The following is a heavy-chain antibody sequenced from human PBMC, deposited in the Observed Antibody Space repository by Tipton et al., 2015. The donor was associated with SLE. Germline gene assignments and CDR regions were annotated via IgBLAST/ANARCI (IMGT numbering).Heavy chain of an antibody. D-gene: IGHD6-19*01. CDR1: GGSISSGSHY. Sequence: TLSLTCTVSGGSISSGSHYWSWIRQPAGKGLEWIRRIYTSGSTNYNPSLKSRLTISVDTSKNQFSLKLSSVTAADTAVYYCARDPVAGRGIDYWGQGTLVTVSS. CDR3: ARDPVAGRGIDY. CDR2: IYTSGST. V-gene: IGHV4-61*02. J-gene: IGHJ4*02.